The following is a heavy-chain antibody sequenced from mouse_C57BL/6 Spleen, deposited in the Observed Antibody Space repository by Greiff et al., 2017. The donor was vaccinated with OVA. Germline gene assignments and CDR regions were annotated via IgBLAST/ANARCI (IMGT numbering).Heavy chain of an antibody. CDR2: INPCNGGT. CDR1: GYTFTSYW. J-gene: IGHJ3*01. CDR3: ARGSSGYGWFAY. Sequence: QVQLQQSGTELVKPGASVKLSCKASGYTFTSYWLYWVKQRPGQDLVWIGNINPCNGGTNYNQKFKSKATLTVDKSSSTAYMQLSSLTSEDSAVYYCARGSSGYGWFAYWGQGTLVTVSA. D-gene: IGHD3-2*02. V-gene: IGHV1-53*01.